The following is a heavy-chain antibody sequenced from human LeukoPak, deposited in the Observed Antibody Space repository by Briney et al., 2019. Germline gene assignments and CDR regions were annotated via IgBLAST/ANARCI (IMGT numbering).Heavy chain of an antibody. CDR3: ARLPYCGGDCFPNWFDP. Sequence: GESLKISCKGSGYSFTTYWIGWVRQMPGKGLEWMGIIYPGDSDTRYSPSFQGQVTISADKSISTAYLQWSSLKASDTAMYYCARLPYCGGDCFPNWFDPWGQGTLVTVSS. CDR2: IYPGDSDT. CDR1: GYSFTTYW. V-gene: IGHV5-51*01. J-gene: IGHJ5*02. D-gene: IGHD2-21*02.